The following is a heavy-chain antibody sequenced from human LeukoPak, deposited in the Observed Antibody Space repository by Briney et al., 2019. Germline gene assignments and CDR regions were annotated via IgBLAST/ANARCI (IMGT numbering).Heavy chain of an antibody. J-gene: IGHJ3*01. CDR2: IGGSGSII. CDR1: GFTFSDYY. D-gene: IGHD1-7*01. Sequence: PGGSLRLSCAASGFTFSDYYMGWIRQAPGKGLEWLSYIGGSGSIIFYADSVKGRFTISRDNAKNSLFLQMNSLRAEGTAVYYCGRDFGLIGTKRSFDLWGQGTMVTASS. CDR3: GRDFGLIGTKRSFDL. V-gene: IGHV3-11*01.